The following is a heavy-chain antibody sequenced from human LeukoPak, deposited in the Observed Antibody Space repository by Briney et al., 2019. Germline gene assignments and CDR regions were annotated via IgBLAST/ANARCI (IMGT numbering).Heavy chain of an antibody. Sequence: ASVTVSCTASGYTFTGYYMHWVRQAPGQGLEWMGWINPNSGGTNYAQKFQGRVTMTRDTSISTAYMELSRLRSDDTAVYYCARAGLNPHTGGKFAFDIWGQGTMVTVSS. J-gene: IGHJ3*02. V-gene: IGHV1-2*02. D-gene: IGHD1-14*01. CDR1: GYTFTGYY. CDR2: INPNSGGT. CDR3: ARAGLNPHTGGKFAFDI.